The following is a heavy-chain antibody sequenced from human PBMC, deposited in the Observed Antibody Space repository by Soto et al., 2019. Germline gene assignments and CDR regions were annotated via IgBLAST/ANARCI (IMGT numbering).Heavy chain of an antibody. Sequence: ASVKVSCKASGYTFTSYGISWVRQAPGQGLEWMGWISAYNGNTNYAQKLQGRVTMTTDTSTSTAYMELRSLRSEDTAVYYCARGRVRGVLRFLEWSTWFDPWGQGTLVTVSS. CDR1: GYTFTSYG. CDR2: ISAYNGNT. CDR3: ARGRVRGVLRFLEWSTWFDP. D-gene: IGHD3-3*01. J-gene: IGHJ5*02. V-gene: IGHV1-18*01.